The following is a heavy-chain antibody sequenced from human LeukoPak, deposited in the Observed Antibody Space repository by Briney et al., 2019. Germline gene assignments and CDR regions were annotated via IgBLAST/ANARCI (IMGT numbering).Heavy chain of an antibody. J-gene: IGHJ4*02. D-gene: IGHD5-12*01. CDR3: ARADGRLATDIDY. CDR1: GGSISSGGYS. CDR2: IYHSGST. Sequence: PSETLSLTCAVSGGSISSGGYSWSWIRQPPGKGLEWIGYIYHSGSTYYNPSLKSRVTISVDRSKNQFSLRLSSVTAADTAVYYCARADGRLATDIDYWGQGTLVTVSS. V-gene: IGHV4-30-2*01.